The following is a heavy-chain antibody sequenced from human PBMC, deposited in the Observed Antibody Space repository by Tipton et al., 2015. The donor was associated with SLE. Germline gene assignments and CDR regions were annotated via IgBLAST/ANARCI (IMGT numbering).Heavy chain of an antibody. CDR2: ISSSGDYI. J-gene: IGHJ4*02. CDR1: GFRFGDYY. CDR3: GAAAPPDY. Sequence: SLRLSCTASGFRFGDYYMGWIRQAPGKGLECVSSISSSGDYIYYADSVKGRFTISRDNGKSSLYLQMNNLRADDTAVYYCGAAAPPDYWGQGILVTVSS. D-gene: IGHD2-2*01. V-gene: IGHV3-11*04.